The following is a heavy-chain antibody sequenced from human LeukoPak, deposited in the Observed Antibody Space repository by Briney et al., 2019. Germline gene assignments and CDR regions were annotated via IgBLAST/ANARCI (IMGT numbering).Heavy chain of an antibody. V-gene: IGHV5-51*01. J-gene: IGHJ4*02. CDR3: ARWTTGSRSSYFDY. Sequence: GASLKISCKASGYSFTNSWIGGVRQMPGKGLEWVAIIYPGGSDTRYSPSFQGQAAISADTSISTAYLQWSSLKASDTAIYYCARWTTGSRSSYFDYWGQGTLVTVSS. CDR2: IYPGGSDT. CDR1: GYSFTNSW. D-gene: IGHD6-6*01.